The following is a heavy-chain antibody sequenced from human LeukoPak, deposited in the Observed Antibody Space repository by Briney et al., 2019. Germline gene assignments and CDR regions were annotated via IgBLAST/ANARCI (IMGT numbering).Heavy chain of an antibody. D-gene: IGHD2-2*01. CDR2: ISGSGGTT. CDR1: GFTFSSYA. J-gene: IGHJ4*02. CDR3: AKSRYCSSTSCQIDY. Sequence: PGGSLRLSCAASGFTFSSYAMSWVRQAPGKGLEWVSVISGSGGTTYYADPVKGRFTISRDNSKNTLYLQMNSLRAEDTAVYYCAKSRYCSSTSCQIDYWGQGTLVTVSS. V-gene: IGHV3-23*01.